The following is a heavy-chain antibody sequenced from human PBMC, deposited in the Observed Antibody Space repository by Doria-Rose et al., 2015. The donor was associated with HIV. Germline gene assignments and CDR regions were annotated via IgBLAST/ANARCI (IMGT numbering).Heavy chain of an antibody. D-gene: IGHD2-2*01. CDR3: ARIPPFSTSYYFDY. CDR2: IIPVLGVA. J-gene: IGHJ4*02. V-gene: IGHV1-69*02. Sequence: WLRQAPGQGPEWMGRIIPVLGVANYAQKFQARITITAGDSTSTSYMELTTLRSDDTAIYYCARIPPFSTSYYFDYWGQGTLVTVSS.